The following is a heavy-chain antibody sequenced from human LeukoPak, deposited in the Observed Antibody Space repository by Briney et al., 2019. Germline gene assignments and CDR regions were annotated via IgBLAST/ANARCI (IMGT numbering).Heavy chain of an antibody. Sequence: GGCLRLSCSASGFIFTNAWISWVRQAPGNGLEWVGRIKRTGAGGATDYAAAVTGMFTISRDVSQNTWYLQMYRLRSEVTEVYYCTRVEQWLGRAILYWGQGNLVTVSS. D-gene: IGHD6-19*01. J-gene: IGHJ4*02. CDR3: TRVEQWLGRAILY. V-gene: IGHV3-15*01. CDR1: GFIFTNAW. CDR2: IKRTGAGGAT.